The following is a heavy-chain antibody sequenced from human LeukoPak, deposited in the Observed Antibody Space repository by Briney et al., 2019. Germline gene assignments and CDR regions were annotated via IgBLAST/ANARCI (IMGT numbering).Heavy chain of an antibody. V-gene: IGHV3-30*04. J-gene: IGHJ4*02. D-gene: IGHD3-10*01. CDR3: ASPRGGLLPVRRGFDY. CDR2: ISYDGSNK. CDR1: GFTFSSYA. Sequence: PGGSLRLSCAASGFTFSSYAMHWVRQAPGKGLEWVAVISYDGSNKYYADSVKGRFTISRDNSKNTLYLQMNSLRAEDTAVYYCASPRGGLLPVRRGFDYWGQGTLVTVSS.